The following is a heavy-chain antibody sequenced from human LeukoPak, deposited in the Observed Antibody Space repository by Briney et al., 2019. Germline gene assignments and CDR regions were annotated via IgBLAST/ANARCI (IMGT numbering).Heavy chain of an antibody. CDR1: GFTFNTYT. V-gene: IGHV3-23*01. D-gene: IGHD3-10*02. Sequence: GGSLRLSCAASGFTFNTYTMYWVRQAPGKGLEWVSAISGSGGSTYYADSVKGRFTISRDNSKNTLYLQMNSLRAEDTAVYYCAELGITMIGGVWGKGTTVTISS. CDR3: AELGITMIGGV. CDR2: ISGSGGST. J-gene: IGHJ6*04.